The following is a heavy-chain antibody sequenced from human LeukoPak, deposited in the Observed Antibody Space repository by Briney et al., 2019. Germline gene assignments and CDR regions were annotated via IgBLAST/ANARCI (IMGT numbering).Heavy chain of an antibody. CDR2: IYTSGST. J-gene: IGHJ5*02. CDR3: ARDRGFGELGESWFDP. Sequence: SETLSLTCTVSGGSISSGSYYWSWIRQPAGKGLEWIGRIYTSGSTNYNPSLKSRVTISVDTSKNQFSLKLSSVTAADTAVYYCARDRGFGELGESWFDPWGQGTLVTLSS. V-gene: IGHV4-61*02. D-gene: IGHD3-10*01. CDR1: GGSISSGSYY.